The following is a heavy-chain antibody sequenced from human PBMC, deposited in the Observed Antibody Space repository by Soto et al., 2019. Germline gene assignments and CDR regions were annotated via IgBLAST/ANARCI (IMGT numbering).Heavy chain of an antibody. D-gene: IGHD3-10*01. CDR3: ARAPGGSTETFDS. Sequence: QVHLVASGGGMVQPGRSLRLACTASGFTFRTYARHWVRQAPGKGLEWVAVISYSGSNTYYADSVKGRFSISRDISNNTLYLQMNSLRSEDTAVYYCARAPGGSTETFDSWGQGTLVTVSS. CDR2: ISYSGSNT. J-gene: IGHJ4*02. V-gene: IGHV3-30-3*01. CDR1: GFTFRTYA.